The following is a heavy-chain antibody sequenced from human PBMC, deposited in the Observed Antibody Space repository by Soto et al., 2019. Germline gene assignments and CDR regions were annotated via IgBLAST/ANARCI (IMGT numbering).Heavy chain of an antibody. CDR3: ARGVGLGGEMVTTPLDY. J-gene: IGHJ4*02. V-gene: IGHV3-21*01. CDR2: ISASSSYI. CDR1: GFTFSSYS. Sequence: EVQLVESGGGLVKPGGSLRLSCAASGFTFSSYSLNWVRQAPGKGLEWVSSISASSSYIYYADSVKGRFTISRDNAKNSLDLQMNSLRAEDTAGYYCARGVGLGGEMVTTPLDYWGQGALVTVSS. D-gene: IGHD5-18*01.